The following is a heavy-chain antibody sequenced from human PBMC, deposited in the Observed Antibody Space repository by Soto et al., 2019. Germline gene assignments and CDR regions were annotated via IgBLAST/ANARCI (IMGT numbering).Heavy chain of an antibody. CDR3: ARGPTSYYYDSSGYPFDY. Sequence: SVKVSCKASGGTFSSYAISWVRQAPGQGLEWMGGIIPIFGTANYAQKFQGRVTITADESTSTAYMELSSLRSEDTAVYYCARGPTSYYYDSSGYPFDYWGQGTLVTAPQ. CDR2: IIPIFGTA. CDR1: GGTFSSYA. V-gene: IGHV1-69*13. J-gene: IGHJ4*02. D-gene: IGHD3-22*01.